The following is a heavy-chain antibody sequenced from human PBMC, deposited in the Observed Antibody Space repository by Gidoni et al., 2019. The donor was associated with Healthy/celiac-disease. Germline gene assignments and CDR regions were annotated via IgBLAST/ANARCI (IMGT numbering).Heavy chain of an antibody. CDR3: ARGVTIFGVVIMGAHYYYGMDV. CDR1: GYTFTGDY. CDR2: INPNSGGT. D-gene: IGHD3-3*01. Sequence: QVQLVQSGAEVKKPGASVKVSCKASGYTFTGDYMQWVPQAPGQGLEWMGWINPNSGGTNYAQTFQGRVTMTRDTSISTAYMELSRLRSDDTAVYYCARGVTIFGVVIMGAHYYYGMDVWGQGTTVTVSS. V-gene: IGHV1-2*02. J-gene: IGHJ6*02.